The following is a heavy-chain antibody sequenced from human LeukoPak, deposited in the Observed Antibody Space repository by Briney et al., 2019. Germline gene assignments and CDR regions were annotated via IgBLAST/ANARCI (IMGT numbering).Heavy chain of an antibody. Sequence: GGSLRLSCAASGFTFDDYDMHWVRQAPGKGLEWVSLISGDGGSTYYADSVKGRFTISRDNSENSLYLQMNSLRTEDTALYYCAKDTARGYMVSYYFDYWGQGTLVTVSS. V-gene: IGHV3-43*02. CDR2: ISGDGGST. CDR1: GFTFDDYD. CDR3: AKDTARGYMVSYYFDY. D-gene: IGHD5-24*01. J-gene: IGHJ4*02.